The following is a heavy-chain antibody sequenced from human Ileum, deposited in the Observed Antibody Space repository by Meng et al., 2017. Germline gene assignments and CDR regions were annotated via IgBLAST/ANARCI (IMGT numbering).Heavy chain of an antibody. J-gene: IGHJ5*02. CDR1: GFTFSSYS. D-gene: IGHD1-1*01. CDR2: ISSSSSYI. CDR3: ARERQDNRWFDP. Sequence: EVQLVESGGDLVKPGGSLRLSCAASGFTFSSYSMNWVRQPPGKGLEWVSSISSSSSYIYYADSLKGRFTISRDNAKNSLYLQMNSLRAEDTAVYYCARERQDNRWFDPWGQGTLVTVSS. V-gene: IGHV3-21*04.